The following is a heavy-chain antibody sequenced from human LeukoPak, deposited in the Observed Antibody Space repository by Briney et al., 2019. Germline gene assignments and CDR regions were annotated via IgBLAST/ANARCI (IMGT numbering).Heavy chain of an antibody. Sequence: GASVKVSCKASGYTFTSYGISWVRQAPGQGLEWMGWISGYNGNTNYAQKLQGRVTMTTDTSTSTAYMELRSLRSDDTAVYYCAADIVVVPAAIRRYDYWGQGTLVTVSS. CDR2: ISGYNGNT. CDR3: AADIVVVPAAIRRYDY. D-gene: IGHD2-2*02. V-gene: IGHV1-18*01. J-gene: IGHJ4*02. CDR1: GYTFTSYG.